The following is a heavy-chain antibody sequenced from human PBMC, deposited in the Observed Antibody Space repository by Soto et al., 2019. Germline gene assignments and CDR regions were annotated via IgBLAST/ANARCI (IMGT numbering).Heavy chain of an antibody. J-gene: IGHJ4*02. CDR2: IYWADDK. CDR3: PHSVYDRPSSWDVRFYDC. V-gene: IGHV2-5*02. CDR1: GFSLSTSGVG. Sequence: QNTLKESGPPLVTPTPTLTLTCTFSGFSLSTSGVGVGWIRQPPGKALEYLALIYWADDKRYSPSRKSRLSATKKTSRNQVVLRLTNIGPADTRTNYSPHSVYDRPSSWDVRFYDCCCQGALVTVSS. D-gene: IGHD3-9*01.